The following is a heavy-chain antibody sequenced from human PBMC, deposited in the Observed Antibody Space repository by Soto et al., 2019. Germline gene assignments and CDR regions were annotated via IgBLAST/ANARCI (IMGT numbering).Heavy chain of an antibody. CDR1: GYTFTNDV. CDR2: VSGNNSNT. Sequence: GAAVTVSCKASGYTFTNDVISGVGQAPGQGLEWLGWVSGNNSNTKYAQGLKGRVTLTTDTSTSTAYMELRSLRSDDTAVYYCARDFYPLAYYFHYWGQGTLVTVSS. J-gene: IGHJ4*02. CDR3: ARDFYPLAYYFHY. V-gene: IGHV1-18*04.